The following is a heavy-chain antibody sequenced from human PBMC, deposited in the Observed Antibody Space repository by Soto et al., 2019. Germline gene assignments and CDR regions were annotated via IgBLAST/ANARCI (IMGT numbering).Heavy chain of an antibody. J-gene: IGHJ4*02. Sequence: GGSLRLSCSASGFIFSSYDMHWVRQGPGKGLEWVSAIGTTGDTNNAGSVKGRFTISRENAKNSLYLQMNSLRAGDTAVYFCAKDRGYSYGPGDYWGQGTLVTVSS. D-gene: IGHD5-18*01. V-gene: IGHV3-13*04. CDR2: IGTTGDT. CDR1: GFIFSSYD. CDR3: AKDRGYSYGPGDY.